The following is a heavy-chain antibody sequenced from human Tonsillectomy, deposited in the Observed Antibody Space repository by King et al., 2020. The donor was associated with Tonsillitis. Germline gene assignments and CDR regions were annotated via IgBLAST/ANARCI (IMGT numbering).Heavy chain of an antibody. J-gene: IGHJ3*01. V-gene: IGHV1-18*01. Sequence: QLVQSGAEVKKPGASVKVSCKASGYTFTSYGIIWVRQAPGQGVEWMGWISAYNGNTNYAQKLQGRVTMTTGTSTSTAFMGLRSLRSDDTAVYYCARDPQPHYYDSSGYSSQECCGQVTMVTVSS. CDR2: ISAYNGNT. D-gene: IGHD3-22*01. CDR3: ARDPQPHYYDSSGYSSQEC. CDR1: GYTFTSYG.